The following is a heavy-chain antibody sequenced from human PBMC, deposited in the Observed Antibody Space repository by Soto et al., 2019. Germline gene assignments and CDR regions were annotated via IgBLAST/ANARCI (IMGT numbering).Heavy chain of an antibody. CDR2: ISGSGDNT. CDR3: ATDPNFYDDSAYFTYRWFDN. V-gene: IGHV3-23*01. D-gene: IGHD3-22*01. CDR1: KCTYSDYA. Sequence: GGSLRLSCEASKCTYSDYAKTWVRQAPGKGLEWVASISGSGDNTYYADSVKGRFAISRDNSKSTLYLQMNSLRGDDAAIYYCATDPNFYDDSAYFTYRWFDNWGQGTQVTVSS. J-gene: IGHJ4*02.